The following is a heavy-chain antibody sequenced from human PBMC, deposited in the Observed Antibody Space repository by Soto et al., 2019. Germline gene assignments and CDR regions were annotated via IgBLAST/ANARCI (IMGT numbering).Heavy chain of an antibody. CDR3: ARTDCSSTSCYNYYYYGMDV. D-gene: IGHD2-2*01. CDR1: GYSFTKYG. J-gene: IGHJ6*02. V-gene: IGHV1-3*01. Sequence: ASVKVSCKTSGYSFTKYGLHWVRQAPGQRLEWMGWINPGNGDTKYSQKFQGRVTITRDTSATTAYMELSSLRSEDSAVFYCARTDCSSTSCYNYYYYGMDVSGQGTTVTVSS. CDR2: INPGNGDT.